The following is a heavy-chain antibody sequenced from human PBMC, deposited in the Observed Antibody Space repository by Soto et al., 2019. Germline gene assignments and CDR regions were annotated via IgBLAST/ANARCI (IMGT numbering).Heavy chain of an antibody. J-gene: IGHJ6*02. V-gene: IGHV1-69*06. CDR3: ARDAGSSSRRYYYYGMDV. Sequence: GASVKVSCKASGGTFSSYAISWVRQAPGQGLEWMGGIIPIFGTANYAQKFQGRVTITADKSTSTAYMELSSLRSEDTAVYYCARDAGSSSRRYYYYGMDVWGQGTTVTVSS. CDR2: IIPIFGTA. CDR1: GGTFSSYA. D-gene: IGHD6-13*01.